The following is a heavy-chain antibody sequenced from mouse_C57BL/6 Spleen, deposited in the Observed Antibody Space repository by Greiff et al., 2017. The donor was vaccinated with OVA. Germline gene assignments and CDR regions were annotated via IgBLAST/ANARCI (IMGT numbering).Heavy chain of an antibody. J-gene: IGHJ1*03. V-gene: IGHV3-6*01. CDR3: AREGEDYYGSRNFDV. CDR1: GYSITSGYY. D-gene: IGHD1-1*01. Sequence: EVKLQESGPGLVKPSQSLSLTCSVTGYSITSGYYWNWIRQFPGNKLEWMGYISYDGSNNYNPSLKNRISITRDTSKNQFFLKLNSVTTEDTATYYCAREGEDYYGSRNFDVWGTGTTVTVSS. CDR2: ISYDGSN.